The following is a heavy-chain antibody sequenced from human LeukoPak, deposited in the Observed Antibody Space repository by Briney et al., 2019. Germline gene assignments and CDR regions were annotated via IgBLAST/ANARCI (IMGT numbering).Heavy chain of an antibody. CDR2: IYYSGST. CDR3: ARGPIVGATPFDY. D-gene: IGHD1-26*01. CDR1: GGSISSYY. Sequence: PETLSLTCTVSGGSISSYYWSWIRQPPGKGLEWIGYIYYSGSTNYNPSLKSRVTISVDTSKNQFSLKLSSVTTADTAVYYCARGPIVGATPFDYWGQGTLVTVSS. J-gene: IGHJ4*02. V-gene: IGHV4-59*01.